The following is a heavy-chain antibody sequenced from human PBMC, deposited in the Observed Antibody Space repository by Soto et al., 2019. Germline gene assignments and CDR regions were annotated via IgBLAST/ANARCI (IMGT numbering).Heavy chain of an antibody. V-gene: IGHV1-18*01. CDR2: ISAHTGNT. D-gene: IGHD6-13*01. Sequence: ASVKVSCKASGYTFTNYDINWVRQATGQGLEWMGWISAHTGNTNYAQKFQGRVTMTTDTSTSTAYMELRSLRSDDTAVYYCARVLGYNSSWWRHTAFDIWGQGTMVTVSS. J-gene: IGHJ3*02. CDR3: ARVLGYNSSWWRHTAFDI. CDR1: GYTFTNYD.